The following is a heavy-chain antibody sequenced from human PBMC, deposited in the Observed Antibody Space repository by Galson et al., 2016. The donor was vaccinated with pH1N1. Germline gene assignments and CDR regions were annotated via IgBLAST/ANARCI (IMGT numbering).Heavy chain of an antibody. J-gene: IGHJ5*02. D-gene: IGHD4-17*01. CDR1: GFSLSTSGVG. V-gene: IGHV2-5*02. Sequence: PALVKPTQTLTLTCTFSGFSLSTSGVGVGWFRQPPGKALEWLALIYWDDNKRYSPSLKSRLTITRDTSKNQVVLTMTSMDPVDTATYYCAHKVYGDYANWFDPWGQGTLVTVAS. CDR3: AHKVYGDYANWFDP. CDR2: IYWDDNK.